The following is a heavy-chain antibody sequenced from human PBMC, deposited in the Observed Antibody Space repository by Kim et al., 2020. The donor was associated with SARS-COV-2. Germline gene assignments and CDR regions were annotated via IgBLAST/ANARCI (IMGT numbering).Heavy chain of an antibody. CDR3: AGGTAMVPLYGMDV. Sequence: GGSLRLSCAASGFTFSSYAMHWVGQAPGKGLEWVAVISYDGSNKYYADSVKGRFTISRDNSKNTLYLQMNSLRAEDTAVYYCAGGTAMVPLYGMDVWGQG. D-gene: IGHD5-18*01. CDR2: ISYDGSNK. CDR1: GFTFSSYA. J-gene: IGHJ6*02. V-gene: IGHV3-30*04.